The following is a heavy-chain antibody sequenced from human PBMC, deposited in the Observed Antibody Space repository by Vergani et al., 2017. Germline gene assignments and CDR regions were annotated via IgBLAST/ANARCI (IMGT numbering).Heavy chain of an antibody. J-gene: IGHJ4*02. CDR3: ARAIDSTGISYYFDY. V-gene: IGHV4-59*01. D-gene: IGHD6-6*01. CDR1: GGSISSYY. Sequence: QVQLQESGPGLVKPSETLSLTCTVSGGSISSYYWSWIRQPPGKGLEWIGYIYYSGSTNYNPSLKRRVTISVDTSKNQFSLKLSSVTAADTAVYYCARAIDSTGISYYFDYWGQGTLVTVSS. CDR2: IYYSGST.